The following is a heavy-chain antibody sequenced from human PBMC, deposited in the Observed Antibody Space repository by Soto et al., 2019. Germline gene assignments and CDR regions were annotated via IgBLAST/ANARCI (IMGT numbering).Heavy chain of an antibody. CDR3: ARDSMIFGAFDY. Sequence: LRLSCAASGFTFSSYSMNWVRQAPGKGLEWVSSISSSSSYIYYADSVKGRFTISRDNAKNSLYLQMNSLRAEDTAVYYCARDSMIFGAFDYWGQGTLVTVSS. D-gene: IGHD3-3*01. CDR1: GFTFSSYS. J-gene: IGHJ4*02. CDR2: ISSSSSYI. V-gene: IGHV3-21*01.